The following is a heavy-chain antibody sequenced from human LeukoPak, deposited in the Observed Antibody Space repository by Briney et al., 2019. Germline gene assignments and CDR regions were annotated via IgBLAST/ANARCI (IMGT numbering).Heavy chain of an antibody. CDR2: ISTSGSYI. CDR1: GFTFSSYS. V-gene: IGHV3-21*01. J-gene: IGHJ5*02. D-gene: IGHD4-23*01. Sequence: PGGSLRLSCAASGFTFSSYSMRWVRQAPGKGLEWVSSISTSGSYIYYADSLKGRFTISRDNAKNSLFLQMNSLRAEDTAVYYCARSGVVTVIRDSCFDPWGQGTLVTVSS. CDR3: ARSGVVTVIRDSCFDP.